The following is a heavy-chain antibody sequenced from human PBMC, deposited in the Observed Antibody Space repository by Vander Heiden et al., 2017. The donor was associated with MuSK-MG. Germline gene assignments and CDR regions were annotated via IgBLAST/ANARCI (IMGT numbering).Heavy chain of an antibody. V-gene: IGHV3-74*01. CDR1: RFSFSAHW. CDR3: TRDFDSPSGY. D-gene: IGHD3-3*01. CDR2: ISPDGSIT. Sequence: LHIPGGSVCPSCPSTRFSFSAHWIHWVRQAPGMGLVWVSRISPDGSITGYADSVKGRFTSSRDNAKNTVYLQMNSLRAEDAALYYCTRDFDSPSGYWGQGTGVTVSS. J-gene: IGHJ4*02.